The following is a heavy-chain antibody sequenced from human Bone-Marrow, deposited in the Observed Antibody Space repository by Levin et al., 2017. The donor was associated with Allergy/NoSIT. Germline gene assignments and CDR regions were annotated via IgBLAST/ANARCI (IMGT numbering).Heavy chain of an antibody. D-gene: IGHD3-22*01. CDR1: GFSFGDYA. V-gene: IGHV3-49*03. CDR3: ARDPVRGPRDTSGLYSSGGNYFDY. CDR2: IRSKGYGGTP. Sequence: GGSLRLSCTTSGFSFGDYAVSWFRQAPGKGLEWVGFIRSKGYGGTPEYAAPVEGRFTISRDDSKRIAYLQMNSLTTDDTAVYYCARDPVRGPRDTSGLYSSGGNYFDYWGHGTLVTVSS. J-gene: IGHJ4*01.